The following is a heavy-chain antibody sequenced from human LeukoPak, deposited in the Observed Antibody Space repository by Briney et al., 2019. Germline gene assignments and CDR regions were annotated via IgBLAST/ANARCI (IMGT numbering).Heavy chain of an antibody. Sequence: ASVKVSCKASGYTFTSYYMHWVRQAPGQGLEWMGIINPSGGSTSYAQKFQGRVTMTRDTSTSTVYMELSSLRSEDTAVYYCARARTPIAAAGTGAGYYYGMDVWGQGTMVTVSS. V-gene: IGHV1-46*01. D-gene: IGHD6-13*01. CDR2: INPSGGST. CDR1: GYTFTSYY. CDR3: ARARTPIAAAGTGAGYYYGMDV. J-gene: IGHJ6*02.